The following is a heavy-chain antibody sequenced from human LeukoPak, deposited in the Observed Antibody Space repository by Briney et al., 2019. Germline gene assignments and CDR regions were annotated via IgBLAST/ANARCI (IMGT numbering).Heavy chain of an antibody. D-gene: IGHD6-13*01. Sequence: ASVKVSCKASGYTFTGYYMHWVRQAPGQGLEWMGWINPNSGGTNYAQKFQGRVTMTRDTSISTAYMELSRLRSDDTAVYYCASAGIAAGGFYYYYYGMDVWGQGTTVTVSS. CDR1: GYTFTGYY. CDR3: ASAGIAAGGFYYYYYGMDV. V-gene: IGHV1-2*02. J-gene: IGHJ6*02. CDR2: INPNSGGT.